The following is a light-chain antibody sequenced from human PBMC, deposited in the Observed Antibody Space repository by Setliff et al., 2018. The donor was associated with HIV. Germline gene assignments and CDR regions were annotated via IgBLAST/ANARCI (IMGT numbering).Light chain of an antibody. V-gene: IGLV3-21*04. CDR1: NIGSKS. Sequence: SYELTQPPSVSVAPGKTARITCGGNNIGSKSVHWYQQKPGQAPVLVIYYDSDRPSGIPERFSCSNSGNTATLTITRVEAGEEADYYCQVWDSSSGLYVFGTGTKATVL. CDR3: QVWDSSSGLYV. J-gene: IGLJ1*01. CDR2: YDS.